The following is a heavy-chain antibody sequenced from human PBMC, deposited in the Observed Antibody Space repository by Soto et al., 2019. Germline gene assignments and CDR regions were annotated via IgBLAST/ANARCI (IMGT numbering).Heavy chain of an antibody. Sequence: EVQLLESGGGLVQPGGSLRLSCAASGFTFSSYAMSWVRQAPGKGLEWVSAISGSGGSTYYADSVKGRFTISRDNSKNMLYLQMNSLRAEDTAVYYCAKSRIVVVPAALNDAFDIWGQGTMVTVSS. J-gene: IGHJ3*02. CDR3: AKSRIVVVPAALNDAFDI. CDR1: GFTFSSYA. V-gene: IGHV3-23*01. D-gene: IGHD2-2*01. CDR2: ISGSGGST.